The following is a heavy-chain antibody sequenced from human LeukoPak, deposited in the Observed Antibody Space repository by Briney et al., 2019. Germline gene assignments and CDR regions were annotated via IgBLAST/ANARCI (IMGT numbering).Heavy chain of an antibody. J-gene: IGHJ4*02. Sequence: PGGSLRLSCAASGFTFSSYEMNWVRQAPGKGLEWVSYISSSGSTIYYADSVKGRFTIFRDNAKNSLYLQMNSLRAEDTAVYYCARVLVVPAATGYYFDYWGQGTLVTVSS. CDR3: ARVLVVPAATGYYFDY. CDR1: GFTFSSYE. CDR2: ISSSGSTI. D-gene: IGHD2-2*01. V-gene: IGHV3-48*03.